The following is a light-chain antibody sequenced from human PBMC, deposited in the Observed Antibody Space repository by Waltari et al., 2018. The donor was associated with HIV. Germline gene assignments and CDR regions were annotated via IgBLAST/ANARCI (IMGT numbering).Light chain of an antibody. CDR2: DFS. Sequence: QSALTQPASVSGFPGQSITISCTGSSSDVGSYNYVSWYPQHPGKAPKLLIYDFSKRPSGVSNRFSGSKSGNTASLTISGLQAEDEADYYCCSYAGNNTYLFGTGTEVTVL. CDR3: CSYAGNNTYL. V-gene: IGLV2-23*02. CDR1: SSDVGSYNY. J-gene: IGLJ1*01.